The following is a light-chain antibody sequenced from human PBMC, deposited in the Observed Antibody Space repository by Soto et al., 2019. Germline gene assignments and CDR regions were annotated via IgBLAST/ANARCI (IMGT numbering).Light chain of an antibody. CDR3: QTWGTGIVV. CDR2: FNSDGSH. CDR1: SGHSSYA. J-gene: IGLJ2*01. Sequence: QPVLTQSPSASASLGASVKLTCTLSSGHSSYAIAWHQQQPEKGPRYLMKFNSDGSHSKGDGIPDRFSGSSSGAERYLTISSLQSEDEADYYCQTWGTGIVVFGGGTQLTFL. V-gene: IGLV4-69*01.